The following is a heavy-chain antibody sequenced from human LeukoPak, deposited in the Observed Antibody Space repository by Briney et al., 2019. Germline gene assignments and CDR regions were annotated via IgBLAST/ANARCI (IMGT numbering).Heavy chain of an antibody. V-gene: IGHV3-33*01. D-gene: IGHD4-23*01. J-gene: IGHJ4*02. CDR3: ARGNKLTVVTRPTDY. CDR2: IWYDGSNK. Sequence: GRSLRLSCAASGFTFSSYGMHWVRQAPGKGLEWVAVIWYDGSNKYYADSVKGRFTISRDNSKNTLYLQMNSLRAEDTAVYYCARGNKLTVVTRPTDYWGQGTLVTVSS. CDR1: GFTFSSYG.